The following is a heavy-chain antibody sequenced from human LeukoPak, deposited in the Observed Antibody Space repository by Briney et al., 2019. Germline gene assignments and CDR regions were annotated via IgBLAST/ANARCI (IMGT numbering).Heavy chain of an antibody. V-gene: IGHV4-59*01. CDR2: IYYSGST. CDR1: GVSITTYY. CDR3: ARGYSSSWRSGFDY. D-gene: IGHD6-13*01. Sequence: PSETLSLTCTVSGVSITTYYWTWIRQPPGKGLEWIGYIYYSGSTNYNPSLNSRVTISVDTSKNQFSLKLSSVTAADTAVYYCARGYSSSWRSGFDYWGQGTLVTVSS. J-gene: IGHJ4*02.